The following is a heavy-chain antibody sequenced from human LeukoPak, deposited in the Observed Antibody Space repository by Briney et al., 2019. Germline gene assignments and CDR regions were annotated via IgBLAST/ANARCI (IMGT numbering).Heavy chain of an antibody. D-gene: IGHD3-22*01. CDR1: GGSISSSSYY. J-gene: IGHJ3*02. CDR2: IYYSGST. V-gene: IGHV4-39*07. Sequence: PSETLSLTCTVSGGSISSSSYYWGWIRQPPGTGLEWIGSIYYSGSTYYNPSLKSRVTISVDTSKNQFSLKLSSVTAADTAVYYCASALPDMIVVVITPLDAFDIWGQGTMVTVSS. CDR3: ASALPDMIVVVITPLDAFDI.